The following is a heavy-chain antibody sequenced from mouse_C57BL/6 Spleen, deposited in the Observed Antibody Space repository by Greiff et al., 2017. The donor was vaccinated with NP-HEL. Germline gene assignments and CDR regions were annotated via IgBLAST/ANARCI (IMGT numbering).Heavy chain of an antibody. J-gene: IGHJ2*01. CDR2: IDPETGGT. V-gene: IGHV1-15*01. D-gene: IGHD1-1*01. CDR3: TRPYYYGSSLDY. CDR1: GYTFTDYE. Sequence: VKLQESGAELVRPGASVTLSCKASGYTFTDYEMHWVRQTPVHGLEWIGAIDPETGGTAYNQKFKGKAILTADKSSSTAYMELRSLTSEDSAVYYCTRPYYYGSSLDYWGQGTTLTVSS.